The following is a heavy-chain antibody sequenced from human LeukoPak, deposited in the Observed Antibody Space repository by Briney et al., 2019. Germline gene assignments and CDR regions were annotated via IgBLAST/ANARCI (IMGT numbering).Heavy chain of an antibody. CDR1: GDSISNGGYF. V-gene: IGHV4-31*03. CDR3: ARGLPGARIPYHFDS. J-gene: IGHJ4*02. D-gene: IGHD1-1*01. Sequence: PSQTLSLTCTVSGDSISNGGYFWSWIRQHPGKGLEWIGYIYYTGSTTYSPSLQSRVTISVDTSKNNFSLRLNSVTAADTAVYFCARGLPGARIPYHFDSWGQGTLVAVSS. CDR2: IYYTGST.